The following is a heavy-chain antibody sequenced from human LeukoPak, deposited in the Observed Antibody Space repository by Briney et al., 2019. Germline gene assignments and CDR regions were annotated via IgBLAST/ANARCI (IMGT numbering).Heavy chain of an antibody. J-gene: IGHJ5*02. CDR1: GSTFSTYW. V-gene: IGHV3-7*01. D-gene: IGHD4-23*01. CDR2: IKQDGSEK. CDR3: AKDSLLTVVSPVAAS. Sequence: GGSLRLSCAASGSTFSTYWMSWVRQAPGKGLEWVANIKQDGSEKYYVDSVKGRFAISRDNAKNSLFLQMNTLRVEDTAVYYCAKDSLLTVVSPVAASWGQGTLVTVSS.